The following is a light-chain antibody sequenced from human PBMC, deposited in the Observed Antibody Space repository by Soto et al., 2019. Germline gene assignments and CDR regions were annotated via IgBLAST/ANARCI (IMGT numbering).Light chain of an antibody. V-gene: IGKV3-11*01. CDR2: DAF. CDR1: QSVSNQ. CDR3: QQRSNWPWT. J-gene: IGKJ1*01. Sequence: EIVLTQSPATLSLSPGETATLSCRASQSVSNQLAWYQQKPGQAPRLLIYDAFNMDTGIPGRFSGSGSGTDFTLTISSLGPEDFAVYYCQQRSNWPWTFGQGTKVEI.